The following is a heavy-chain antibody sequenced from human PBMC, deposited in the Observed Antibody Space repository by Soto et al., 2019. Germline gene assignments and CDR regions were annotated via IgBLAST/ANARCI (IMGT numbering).Heavy chain of an antibody. CDR2: ISSGSSNI. V-gene: IGHV3-21*01. Sequence: EVQLVESGGGLVKPGGSLTLSCAASGFAFRSYNMNWVRQAPGKGLEWVESISSGSSNIYYADSVKGRFTISRDNAKNSLFLQMDSLRAEDSAVYYCASATVVAATFVFWGQGTLVTVSS. CDR3: ASATVVAATFVF. J-gene: IGHJ4*02. D-gene: IGHD2-15*01. CDR1: GFAFRSYN.